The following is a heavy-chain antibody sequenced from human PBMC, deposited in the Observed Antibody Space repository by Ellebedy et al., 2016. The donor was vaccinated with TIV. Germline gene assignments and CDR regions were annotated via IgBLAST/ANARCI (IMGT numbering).Heavy chain of an antibody. Sequence: SETLSLXXTVSGGSISSSSYYWGWIRQPPGKGLEWIGSIYYSGSTYYNPSLKRRLTISVDTSKNQFSLKLSSVTAADTAVYYCARLAPRITMVRGAPGGPWGQGTLVTVSS. CDR2: IYYSGST. CDR1: GGSISSSSYY. J-gene: IGHJ5*02. V-gene: IGHV4-39*07. CDR3: ARLAPRITMVRGAPGGP. D-gene: IGHD3-10*01.